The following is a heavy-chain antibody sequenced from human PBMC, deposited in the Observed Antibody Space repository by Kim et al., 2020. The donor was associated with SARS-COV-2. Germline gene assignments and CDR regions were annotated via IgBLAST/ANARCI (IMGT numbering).Heavy chain of an antibody. Sequence: GGSLILSCAASGFTFSSYAMHWVRQAPGKGLEWVAVISYDGSNKYYADSVKGRFTISRDNSKNTLYLQMNSLRAEDTAVYYCARDLWSTMIVVVNCLGYWGQGTLVTVSS. V-gene: IGHV3-30*04. CDR2: ISYDGSNK. CDR1: GFTFSSYA. J-gene: IGHJ4*02. CDR3: ARDLWSTMIVVVNCLGY. D-gene: IGHD3-22*01.